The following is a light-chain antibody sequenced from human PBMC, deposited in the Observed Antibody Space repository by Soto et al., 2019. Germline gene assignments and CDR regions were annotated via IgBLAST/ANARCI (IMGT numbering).Light chain of an antibody. CDR3: CSYVGSSSLV. J-gene: IGLJ3*02. V-gene: IGLV2-23*01. Sequence: QSALTQPASVSGSPGQSITISCTGTSSDVGIYNLVSWYQQHPGKAPKLMIYQDTKRPSGVSNRFSGSKSGNTASLTISGLEAEDESDYYCCSYVGSSSLVFGGGTKVTVL. CDR2: QDT. CDR1: SSDVGIYNL.